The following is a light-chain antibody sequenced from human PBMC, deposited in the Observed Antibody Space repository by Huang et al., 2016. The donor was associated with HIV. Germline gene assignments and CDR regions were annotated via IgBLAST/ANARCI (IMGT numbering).Light chain of an antibody. J-gene: IGKJ5*01. Sequence: DIQMTQSPPSLSASVGDSVTITCRASQTVNTYLNWYQQKPGQAPRLLIFAASRLRSGVPSRFSGGGSGTEFTLTISSLQVEDFATYYCQQRYSSTITFGQGTRLDIK. CDR1: QTVNTY. CDR2: AAS. V-gene: IGKV1-39*01. CDR3: QQRYSSTIT.